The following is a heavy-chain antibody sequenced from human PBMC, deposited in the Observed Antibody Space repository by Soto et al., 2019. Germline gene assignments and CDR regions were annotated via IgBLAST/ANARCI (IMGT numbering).Heavy chain of an antibody. CDR3: AKSRYSDSSGDFYDY. CDR2: INPNSGGT. V-gene: IGHV1-2*02. CDR1: GYTFSGFY. D-gene: IGHD3-22*01. Sequence: ASVKVSCKASGYTFSGFYMHWVRQAPGQGLEWMGWINPNSGGTKSAEKFQGRVTMTRDTSISTAYMELNSLRAEDTAVYYCAKSRYSDSSGDFYDYWGQGTLVTVSS. J-gene: IGHJ4*02.